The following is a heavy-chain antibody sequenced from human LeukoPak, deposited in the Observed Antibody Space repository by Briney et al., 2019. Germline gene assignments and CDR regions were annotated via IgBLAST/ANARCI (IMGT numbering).Heavy chain of an antibody. Sequence: GGSLRLSCAASGFTFSNAWMNWVRQAPGEGLEWVGLFKSKTNGGTTDYAAPVKGRFTMSRDDSENTLYLQMNNLKTEDAAVYYCVTETSGSFHYWGQGTLVTVSS. CDR2: FKSKTNGGTT. CDR3: VTETSGSFHY. V-gene: IGHV3-15*01. D-gene: IGHD3-10*01. CDR1: GFTFSNAW. J-gene: IGHJ4*02.